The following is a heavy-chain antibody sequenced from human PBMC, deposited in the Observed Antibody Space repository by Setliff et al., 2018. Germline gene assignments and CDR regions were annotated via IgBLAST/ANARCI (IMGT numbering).Heavy chain of an antibody. Sequence: PSETLSLTCAVSGGSISSGSYYWSWIRQPAGKGLEWIGRIYTSGSTNYNPSLKSRVTISVDTSKNQFSLKLSSVTAADTAVYYCARDRNYYDSSGYQTRGGNYYYYYMDVWGKGTTVTVAS. D-gene: IGHD3-22*01. CDR3: ARDRNYYDSSGYQTRGGNYYYYYMDV. J-gene: IGHJ6*03. CDR2: IYTSGST. CDR1: GGSISSGSYY. V-gene: IGHV4-61*02.